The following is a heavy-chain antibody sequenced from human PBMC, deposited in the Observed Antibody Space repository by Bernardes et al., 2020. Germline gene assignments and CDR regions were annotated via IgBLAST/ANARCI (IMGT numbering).Heavy chain of an antibody. J-gene: IGHJ5*02. V-gene: IGHV3-23*01. D-gene: IGHD1-20*01. Sequence: GGSLRLSCAASGFTFSSYAMSWVRQAPGKGLEWVSAISGSGGSTYYADSVKGRFTISRDNSKNTLYLQMNSLRAEDTAVYYCAKDPAHPTGLITNWFDPWGQGTLVTVSS. CDR3: AKDPAHPTGLITNWFDP. CDR1: GFTFSSYA. CDR2: ISGSGGST.